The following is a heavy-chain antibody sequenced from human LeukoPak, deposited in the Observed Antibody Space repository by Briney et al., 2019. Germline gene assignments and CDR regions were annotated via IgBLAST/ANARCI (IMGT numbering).Heavy chain of an antibody. CDR3: ARSTRLFSWYFDY. V-gene: IGHV3-53*01. CDR1: GFTVSSNY. Sequence: GGSLRLSCAASGFTVSSNYMSWVRQAPGKGLEWVSVLYIGGSTYYADSVRGRFTISRDNSKNTLYLQMNSLRAEDTAVYYCARSTRLFSWYFDYWGQGTLVTVSS. CDR2: LYIGGST. D-gene: IGHD3-22*01. J-gene: IGHJ4*02.